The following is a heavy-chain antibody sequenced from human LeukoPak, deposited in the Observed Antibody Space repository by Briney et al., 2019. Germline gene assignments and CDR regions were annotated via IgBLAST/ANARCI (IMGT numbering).Heavy chain of an antibody. Sequence: ASVKVSCKASGYTFTSYAMNWVRQAPGQGLEWMGGINTNTGNPTYAQGFTGRFVFSLDTSVSTAYLQISSLEAEDTAVYYCARTTLVVPAAIPIDYWGQGTLVTVSS. V-gene: IGHV7-4-1*02. D-gene: IGHD2-2*02. CDR2: INTNTGNP. CDR3: ARTTLVVPAAIPIDY. CDR1: GYTFTSYA. J-gene: IGHJ4*02.